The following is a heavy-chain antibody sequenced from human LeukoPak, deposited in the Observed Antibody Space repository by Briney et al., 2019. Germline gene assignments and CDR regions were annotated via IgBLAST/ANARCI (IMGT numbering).Heavy chain of an antibody. J-gene: IGHJ5*02. CDR3: ARAGFYGDYHA. CDR2: IVPIFGTA. D-gene: IGHD4-17*01. CDR1: GGTFSSYA. V-gene: IGHV1-69*13. Sequence: GASVTVSCTASGGTFSSYAISWVRQAPGQGLEWMGGIVPIFGTANYAQKFQGRVTITADESTSTAYMELSSLRSEDTAVYYCARAGFYGDYHAWGQGTLVTVSS.